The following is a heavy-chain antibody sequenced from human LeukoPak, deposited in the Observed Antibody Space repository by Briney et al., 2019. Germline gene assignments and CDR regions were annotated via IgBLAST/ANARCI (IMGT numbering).Heavy chain of an antibody. V-gene: IGHV3-66*01. CDR2: IYSGGST. CDR3: ARDPSAAIAGDY. CDR1: GFTVSSNY. Sequence: AGGSLRLSCAASGFTVSSNYMSWVRQAPGKGLEWVSVIYSGGSTYYADSVKGRFTISRDNSKNTLYLQMNSLRAEDTAVYYCARDPSAAIAGDYWGQGTLVTVSS. J-gene: IGHJ4*02. D-gene: IGHD2-21*01.